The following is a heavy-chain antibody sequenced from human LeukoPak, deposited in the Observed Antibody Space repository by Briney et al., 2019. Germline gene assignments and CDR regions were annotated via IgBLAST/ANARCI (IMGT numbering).Heavy chain of an antibody. CDR1: GFTFTNSW. D-gene: IGHD3-10*02. CDR2: ISPDGGEI. V-gene: IGHV3-7*01. CDR3: AELGITMIGGV. Sequence: GGSLRLSCAASGFTFTNSWMTWVRQAPGKGLEWVASISPDGGEIHYVDSVKGRFTISRDNAKNSLYLQMNSLRAEDTAVYYCAELGITMIGGVWGKGTTVTISS. J-gene: IGHJ6*04.